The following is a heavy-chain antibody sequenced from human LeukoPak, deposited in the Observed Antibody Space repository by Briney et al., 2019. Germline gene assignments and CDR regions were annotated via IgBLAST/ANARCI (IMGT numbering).Heavy chain of an antibody. CDR1: GGSTSSSSYY. Sequence: SETLSLTCTVSGGSTSSSSYYWGWIRQPPGKGLEWIGSIYYSGSTYYNPSLKSRVAISVDTSKNQFSLKLSSVTAADTAVYYCARQAYSGYAYWGQGTLVTVSS. J-gene: IGHJ4*02. V-gene: IGHV4-39*01. CDR2: IYYSGST. CDR3: ARQAYSGYAY. D-gene: IGHD5-12*01.